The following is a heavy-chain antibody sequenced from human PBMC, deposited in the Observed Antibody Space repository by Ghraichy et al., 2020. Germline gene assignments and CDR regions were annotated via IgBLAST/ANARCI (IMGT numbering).Heavy chain of an antibody. CDR2: ISSSGSTI. D-gene: IGHD6-13*01. CDR1: GFTFSSYE. Sequence: GESLNISCAASGFTFSSYEMNWVRQAPGKGLEWVSYISSSGSTIYYADSVKGRFTISRDNAKNSLYLQMNSLRAEDTAVYYCARDFVLGWHDYSSSWYYSYGMDVWDQGTTVTVSS. J-gene: IGHJ6*02. CDR3: ARDFVLGWHDYSSSWYYSYGMDV. V-gene: IGHV3-48*03.